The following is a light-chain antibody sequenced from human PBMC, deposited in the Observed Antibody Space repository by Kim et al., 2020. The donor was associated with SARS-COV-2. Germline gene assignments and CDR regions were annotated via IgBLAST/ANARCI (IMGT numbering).Light chain of an antibody. J-gene: IGKJ4*01. V-gene: IGKV3-11*01. CDR1: HNVDIN. CDR3: QQRGNWPPALT. Sequence: PGECATLSCRASHNVDINLAWSQQTPGQPPSLLIYDAAIRAAGIPDRFSGSGSGTDFTLTIGSLAPEDFAVYYCQQRGNWPPALTFGGGTKVDIK. CDR2: DAA.